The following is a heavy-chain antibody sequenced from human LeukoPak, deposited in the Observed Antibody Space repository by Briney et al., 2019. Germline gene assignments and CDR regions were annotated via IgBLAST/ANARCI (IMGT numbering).Heavy chain of an antibody. J-gene: IGHJ4*02. CDR2: IGPRSSTI. CDR3: ARDVSYQLMLYPDS. Sequence: GVLRLSCVASGFTFSDSGMNWVRQAPGMGLEWVSYIGPRSSTIHYADSVKGRFTISRDNSKNTLHLQMNSLRVEDTGVYYCARDVSYQLMLYPDSWGQGTLVTVSS. CDR1: GFTFSDSG. V-gene: IGHV3-48*01. D-gene: IGHD2-2*01.